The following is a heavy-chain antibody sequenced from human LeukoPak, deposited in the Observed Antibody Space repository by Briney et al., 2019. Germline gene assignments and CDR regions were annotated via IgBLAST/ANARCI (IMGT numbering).Heavy chain of an antibody. Sequence: GGSQRLSCAASGFTFSSYAMHWVRQAPGKGLEWVAFIRYDGSNKYYADSVKGRFTISRDNAKNSLYLQMNSLRAEDTAVYYCARPSAYSVDYWGQGTLVTVSS. V-gene: IGHV3-30*04. D-gene: IGHD3-16*01. CDR2: IRYDGSNK. CDR3: ARPSAYSVDY. J-gene: IGHJ4*02. CDR1: GFTFSSYA.